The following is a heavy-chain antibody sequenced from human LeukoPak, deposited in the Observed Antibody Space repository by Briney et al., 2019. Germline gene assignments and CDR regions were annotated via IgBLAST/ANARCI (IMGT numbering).Heavy chain of an antibody. Sequence: GGSLRLSCAASGFTFSRYGMHWVRQAPGKGLEWVAVISYDGSNKYYGDSVKGRFTISRDNSKNTLYLQMNSLRAEDTAVYYCAKGYGDFPFDYWGQGTLVTVSS. V-gene: IGHV3-30*18. CDR2: ISYDGSNK. CDR1: GFTFSRYG. CDR3: AKGYGDFPFDY. D-gene: IGHD4-17*01. J-gene: IGHJ4*02.